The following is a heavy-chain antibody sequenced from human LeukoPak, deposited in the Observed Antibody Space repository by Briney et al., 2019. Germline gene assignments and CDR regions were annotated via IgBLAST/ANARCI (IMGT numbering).Heavy chain of an antibody. V-gene: IGHV1-8*01. CDR2: MNPNSGNT. D-gene: IGHD3-9*01. J-gene: IGHJ4*02. Sequence: GASVKVSCKASGYTFTSYDINWVRQATGQGLEWMGWMNPNSGNTGYAQKFQGRVTMTRNTSISTAYMELSSLRSEDTAVYYCARVLRYFDWLLRTQPSKYYFDYWGQGTLVTVSS. CDR1: GYTFTSYD. CDR3: ARVLRYFDWLLRTQPSKYYFDY.